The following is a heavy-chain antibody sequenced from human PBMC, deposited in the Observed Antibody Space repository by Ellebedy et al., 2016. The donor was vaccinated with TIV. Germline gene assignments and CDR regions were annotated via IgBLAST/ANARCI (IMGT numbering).Heavy chain of an antibody. CDR3: ARDDYYDSSGHNRLDY. CDR2: ISAYNGNT. D-gene: IGHD3-22*01. Sequence: AASVKVSCKASGYTFTSYGISWVRQAPGQGLEWMGWISAYNGNTNYAQKLQGRVNMTTDTSTSTAYMELRSLRSDDTAVYNCARDDYYDSSGHNRLDYWGQGTLVTVSS. CDR1: GYTFTSYG. J-gene: IGHJ4*02. V-gene: IGHV1-18*04.